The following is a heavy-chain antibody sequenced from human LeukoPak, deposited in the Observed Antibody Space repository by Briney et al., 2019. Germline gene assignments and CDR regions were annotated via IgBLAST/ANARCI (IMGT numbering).Heavy chain of an antibody. J-gene: IGHJ3*02. CDR2: INPNSGGT. Sequence: ASVKVSCKASGDTFTGYYMHWVRQAPGQGLEWMGWINPNSGGTNYAQKFQGRVTMTRDTSISTAYMELSRLRSDDTAVYYCAGEYCSSTSCYKAFDIWGQGTMVTVSS. V-gene: IGHV1-2*02. CDR3: AGEYCSSTSCYKAFDI. D-gene: IGHD2-2*02. CDR1: GDTFTGYY.